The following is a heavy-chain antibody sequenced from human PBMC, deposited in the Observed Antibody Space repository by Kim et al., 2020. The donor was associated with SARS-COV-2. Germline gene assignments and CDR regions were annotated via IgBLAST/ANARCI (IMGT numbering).Heavy chain of an antibody. D-gene: IGHD6-13*01. Sequence: STTTNPALKGRATIPVDTSTNQFSLKLSSVTAADTAVYYCASIAAAGTDYWGQGTLVTVSS. J-gene: IGHJ4*02. V-gene: IGHV4-34*04. CDR2: ST. CDR3: ASIAAAGTDY.